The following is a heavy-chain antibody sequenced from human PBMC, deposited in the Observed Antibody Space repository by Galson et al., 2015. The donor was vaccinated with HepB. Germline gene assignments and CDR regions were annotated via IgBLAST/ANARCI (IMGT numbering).Heavy chain of an antibody. D-gene: IGHD1-26*01. Sequence: SLRLSCAASGFSVSSNYMSWVRQAPGKGLEWVSVIYGGERTYYADSVKGRFTISRDTSKNTLYLQMNSLRAEDTAVYYCARDIGSYYLEGYFDYWGQGTLVTVSS. V-gene: IGHV3-53*01. CDR3: ARDIGSYYLEGYFDY. CDR2: IYGGERT. J-gene: IGHJ4*02. CDR1: GFSVSSNY.